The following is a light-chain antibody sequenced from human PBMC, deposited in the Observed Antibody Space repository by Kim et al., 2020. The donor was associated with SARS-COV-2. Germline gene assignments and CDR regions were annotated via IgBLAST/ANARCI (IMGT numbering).Light chain of an antibody. V-gene: IGKV1-39*01. J-gene: IGKJ1*01. CDR1: EDISRY. Sequence: ASVGDRVTITCRASEDISRYLNWYQQKPGKAPKLLIYTASSLQSGVPSRFTGSGSETDFTLTISSLQPEDFATYYCQQTYSASRTFGQGTKVDIK. CDR2: TAS. CDR3: QQTYSASRT.